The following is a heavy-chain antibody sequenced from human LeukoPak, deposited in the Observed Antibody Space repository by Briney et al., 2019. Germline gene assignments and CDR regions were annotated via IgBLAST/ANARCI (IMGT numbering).Heavy chain of an antibody. Sequence: AGGSLRLSCVACGFTVSSNYMSWVRQAPGKGLEWVSVIYSGSSSYSPESVKGRFTISRNTSKNTLYLQMNSLRADDTAVYYCARDRSSGWYVYDYWGQGALVTVSS. CDR1: GFTVSSNY. CDR3: ARDRSSGWYVYDY. V-gene: IGHV3-53*01. J-gene: IGHJ4*02. CDR2: IYSGSSS. D-gene: IGHD6-19*01.